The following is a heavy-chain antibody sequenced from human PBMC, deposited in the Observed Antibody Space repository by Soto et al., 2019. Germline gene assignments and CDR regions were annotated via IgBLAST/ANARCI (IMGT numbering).Heavy chain of an antibody. J-gene: IGHJ4*02. V-gene: IGHV2-5*02. CDR3: GHRQSSRLFEY. Sequence: QITLKESGPTLVKPTQTLTLTCSFSGFSLSTRGVGVGWIRQPPGKALEWLALIYWDDDKRYSPSLRSSVTIDKDPSKNQGFLTMSNMDTADTAISCVGHRQSSRLFEYWGRGAVLTVSS. CDR2: IYWDDDK. CDR1: GFSLSTRGVG. D-gene: IGHD3-16*02.